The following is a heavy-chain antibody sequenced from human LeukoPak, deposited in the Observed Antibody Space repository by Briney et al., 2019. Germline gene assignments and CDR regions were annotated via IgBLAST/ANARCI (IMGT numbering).Heavy chain of an antibody. V-gene: IGHV1-69*13. CDR2: IIPIFGTA. CDR3: ARANCSSTSCYIGFYYYYYGMDV. CDR1: GYTFTNSY. J-gene: IGHJ6*02. Sequence: SVKVSCKTSGYTFTNSYMHWVRQAPGQGLEWVGGIIPIFGTANYAQKFQGRVTITADESTSTAYMELSSLRSEDTAVYYCARANCSSTSCYIGFYYYYYGMDVWGQGTTVTVSS. D-gene: IGHD2-2*02.